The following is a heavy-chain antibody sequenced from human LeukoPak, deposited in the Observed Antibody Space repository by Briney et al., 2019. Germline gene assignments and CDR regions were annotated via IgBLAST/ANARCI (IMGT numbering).Heavy chain of an antibody. CDR3: ARGRGSYLINS. Sequence: SETLSLTCTVSGVSINSNYWSWIRQPPGKGLEWIGYTYFSGSTSYNPSLKSRVTISVDTSKNQFSLKLDSVTAADTAMYYCARGRGSYLINSWGQGTLVTVSS. CDR2: TYFSGST. J-gene: IGHJ4*02. V-gene: IGHV4-59*01. CDR1: GVSINSNY. D-gene: IGHD1-26*01.